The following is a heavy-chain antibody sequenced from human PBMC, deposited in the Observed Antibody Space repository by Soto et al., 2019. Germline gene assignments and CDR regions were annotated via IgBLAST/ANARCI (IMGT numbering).Heavy chain of an antibody. D-gene: IGHD2-21*02. CDR2: VNPSGGHT. CDR1: GDTFTEYY. CDR3: ARVGHVVVVTAAWDY. V-gene: IGHV1-46*04. Sequence: QVQLMQSGAEVKKPGASVKVSCKASGDTFTEYYIHWVRQAPGQGLEWMGTVNPSGGHTTYAQHLRVRVTKTRDTATSTLDMELTSLTAGDTAVYYCARVGHVVVVTAAWDYWGQGTLVTVSS. J-gene: IGHJ4*02.